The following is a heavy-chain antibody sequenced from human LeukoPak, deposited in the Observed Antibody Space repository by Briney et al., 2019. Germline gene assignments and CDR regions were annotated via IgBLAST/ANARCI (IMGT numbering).Heavy chain of an antibody. J-gene: IGHJ5*02. V-gene: IGHV3-74*01. Sequence: GGSLRLSCAASGFTFSSYWMHWVRQAPGKGLLWVSRINSDGCSTPYADSVKGRFTISSDNAKNTLYLQMNSLRAEDTAVYYCARVKLASQTAWFDPWGQGTLVTVSS. CDR1: GFTFSSYW. D-gene: IGHD6-13*01. CDR3: ARVKLASQTAWFDP. CDR2: INSDGCST.